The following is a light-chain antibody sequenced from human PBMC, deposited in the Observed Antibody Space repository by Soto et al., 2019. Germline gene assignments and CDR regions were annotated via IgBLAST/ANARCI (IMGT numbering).Light chain of an antibody. J-gene: IGKJ1*01. V-gene: IGKV1-39*01. Sequence: DIQITQSPSSLSASVGTRFPITCRARQSISSYLNWYQQKPGKAPKLLIYAASSLQSGVPSRFSGSGSGTDFTLTISSLQPEDFATYYCQQSYSTPRTFGQGTKVDIK. CDR1: QSISSY. CDR3: QQSYSTPRT. CDR2: AAS.